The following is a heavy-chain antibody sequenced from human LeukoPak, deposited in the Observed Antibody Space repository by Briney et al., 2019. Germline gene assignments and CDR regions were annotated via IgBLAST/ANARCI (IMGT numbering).Heavy chain of an antibody. Sequence: PGGSLRLSCAASGFTVSSNYMSWVRQAPGKGLEWVSVIYSGGSTYYADSVKGRFTISRDNSKNTLYLQMNSLRTEDTAVYYCARDMYYYDSSGYYFWGQGTLVTVSS. J-gene: IGHJ4*02. CDR3: ARDMYYYDSSGYYF. CDR1: GFTVSSNY. CDR2: IYSGGST. V-gene: IGHV3-66*01. D-gene: IGHD3-22*01.